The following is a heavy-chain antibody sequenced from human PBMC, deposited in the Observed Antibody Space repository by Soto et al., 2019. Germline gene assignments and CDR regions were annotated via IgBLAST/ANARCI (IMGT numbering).Heavy chain of an antibody. CDR3: ARLYGLDAFDI. J-gene: IGHJ3*02. V-gene: IGHV4-59*08. D-gene: IGHD3-16*02. Sequence: SETLSLTXTVSGGSISSYYWSWIRQPPGKGLEWIGYIYYSGSTNYNPSLKSRVTISVDTSKNQFSLKLSSVTAADTAVYYCARLYGLDAFDIWGQGTMVTVSS. CDR2: IYYSGST. CDR1: GGSISSYY.